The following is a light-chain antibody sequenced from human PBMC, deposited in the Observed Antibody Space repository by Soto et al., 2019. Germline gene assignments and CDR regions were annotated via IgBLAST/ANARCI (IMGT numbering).Light chain of an antibody. Sequence: DIEMRQCPSTLSASLGDRFTITCRASQSISSWLAWYQQKPGKAHKLLSYAAHSLQSGVPSRFSGIASGTDFTLTIRSLQTEDYATYYCQESYSTPSVAFGPRTKVDI. J-gene: IGKJ3*01. CDR3: QESYSTPSVA. CDR2: AAH. CDR1: QSISSW. V-gene: IGKV1-39*01.